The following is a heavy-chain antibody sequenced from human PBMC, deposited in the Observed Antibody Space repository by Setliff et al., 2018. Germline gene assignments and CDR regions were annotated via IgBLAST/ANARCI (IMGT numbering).Heavy chain of an antibody. V-gene: IGHV3-74*01. D-gene: IGHD6-6*01. CDR2: ISPDGTIT. J-gene: IGHJ4*02. CDR3: ATNPRYTNSQLDY. CDR1: GFTFRKYW. Sequence: GGSLRLSCAASGFTFRKYWMYWVRQVPGKGLVWVSRISPDGTITNYADSVKGRFTISRDDAQNSLYLQMNSLRAEDTAVYYCATNPRYTNSQLDYWGPGTLVTVSS.